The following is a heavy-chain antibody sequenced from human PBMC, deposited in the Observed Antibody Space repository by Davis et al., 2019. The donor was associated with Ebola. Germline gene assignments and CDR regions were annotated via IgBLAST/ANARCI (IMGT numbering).Heavy chain of an antibody. V-gene: IGHV4-34*01. D-gene: IGHD2-2*01. CDR1: GGSISSYY. CDR3: ARGQGYCSSTSCSTNWFDP. Sequence: SETLSLTCTVSGGSISSYYWSWIRQPPGKGLEWIGEINHSGSTNYNPSLKSRVTISVDTSKNQFSLKLSSVTAADTAVYYCARGQGYCSSTSCSTNWFDPWGQGTLVTVSS. J-gene: IGHJ5*02. CDR2: INHSGST.